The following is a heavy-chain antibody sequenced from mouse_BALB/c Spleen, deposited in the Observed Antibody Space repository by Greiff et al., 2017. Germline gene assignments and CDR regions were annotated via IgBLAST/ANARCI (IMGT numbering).Heavy chain of an antibody. V-gene: IGHV5-6-5*01. J-gene: IGHJ4*01. CDR2: ISSGGST. Sequence: EVKLVESGGGLVKPGGSLKLSCAASGFTFSSYAMSWVRQTPEKRLEWVASISSGGSTYYPDSVKGRFTISRDNARNILYLQMSSLRSEDTAMYYCARAITTGYYYAMDYWGQGTSVTVSS. CDR1: GFTFSSYA. CDR3: ARAITTGYYYAMDY. D-gene: IGHD1-1*01.